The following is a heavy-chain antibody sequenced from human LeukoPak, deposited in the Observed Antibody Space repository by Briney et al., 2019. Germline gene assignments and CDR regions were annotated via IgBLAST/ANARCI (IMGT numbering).Heavy chain of an antibody. J-gene: IGHJ4*02. D-gene: IGHD6-6*01. CDR1: GYTFTSYY. V-gene: IGHV1-2*02. CDR2: INPNSGGT. Sequence: GASVKVSCKASGYTFTSYYMHWVRQAPGQGLEWMGWINPNSGGTNYAQKFQGRVTMTRDTSISTAYMELSRLRSDDTAVYYCARLIAAQYYFDYWGQGTLVTVSS. CDR3: ARLIAAQYYFDY.